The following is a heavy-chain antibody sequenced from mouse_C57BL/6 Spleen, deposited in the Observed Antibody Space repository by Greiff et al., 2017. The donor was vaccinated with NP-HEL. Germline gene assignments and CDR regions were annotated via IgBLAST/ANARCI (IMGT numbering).Heavy chain of an antibody. CDR3: ARWPYDYDHYFDY. J-gene: IGHJ2*01. CDR2: ISSGSSTI. D-gene: IGHD2-4*01. CDR1: GFTFSDYG. Sequence: EVMLVESGGGLVKPGGSLKLSCAASGFTFSDYGMHWVRQAPEKGLEWVAYISSGSSTIYYVDTVKGRFTISRDNAKNTLFLQMTSLRAEDTAMYYCARWPYDYDHYFDYWGQGTTLTVSS. V-gene: IGHV5-17*01.